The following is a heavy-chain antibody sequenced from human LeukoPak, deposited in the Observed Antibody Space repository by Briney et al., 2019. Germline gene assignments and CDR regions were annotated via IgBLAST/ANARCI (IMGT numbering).Heavy chain of an antibody. J-gene: IGHJ4*02. CDR2: IKEDGGEK. V-gene: IGHV3-7*01. D-gene: IGHD3-22*01. CDR3: ARVSGFSALAFDY. CDR1: GFPFNTFW. Sequence: GGSLRLSCAASGFPFNTFWMSWVRQAPGKGLEWVANIKEDGGEKYYVDSVKGRFTISRDNAKNSLYLQMNSLRAEDTAVYYCARVSGFSALAFDYWGQGTLVTVSS.